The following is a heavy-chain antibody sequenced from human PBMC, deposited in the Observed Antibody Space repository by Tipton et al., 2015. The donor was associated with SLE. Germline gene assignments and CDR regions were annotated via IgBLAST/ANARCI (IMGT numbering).Heavy chain of an antibody. Sequence: GSLRLSCATSGFTFSSYEMNWVRQAPGKGLEWVSYISGSGRNIYYADSVKGRLTVSRDNAKNTLYLQMDSLRAEDTAVYYCARDGVYYDFWSGHVTGFFDYWGQGTPVTVSS. CDR2: ISGSGRNI. V-gene: IGHV3-48*03. D-gene: IGHD3-3*01. J-gene: IGHJ4*02. CDR3: ARDGVYYDFWSGHVTGFFDY. CDR1: GFTFSSYE.